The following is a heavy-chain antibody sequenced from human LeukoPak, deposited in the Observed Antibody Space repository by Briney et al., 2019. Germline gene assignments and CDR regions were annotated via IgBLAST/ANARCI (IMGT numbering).Heavy chain of an antibody. J-gene: IGHJ5*02. CDR3: ARHGRDYVPDNWFDP. CDR2: IYYSGST. Sequence: TSETLSLTCTVSGGSISSYYWSWIRQSPGKGLEWIGYIYYSGSTNYNPSLKSRVTISVDTSKNQFSLKLSSVTAADTAVYYCARHGRDYVPDNWFDPWGQGTLVTVSS. D-gene: IGHD3-16*01. CDR1: GGSISSYY. V-gene: IGHV4-59*08.